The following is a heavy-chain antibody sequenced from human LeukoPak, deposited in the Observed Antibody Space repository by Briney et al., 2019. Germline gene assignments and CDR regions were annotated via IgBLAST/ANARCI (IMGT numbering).Heavy chain of an antibody. J-gene: IGHJ4*02. Sequence: SETLSLTCTVSGGSTSSDHWSWIRQPPEKGLEWIGCISYRGSTNYNPSLKSRVTISIDTSKKHFSLKLTSVTAADTGVYYCAKGRGLGVITPYSDSWGQGTLVTVSS. D-gene: IGHD3-16*02. V-gene: IGHV4-59*08. CDR2: ISYRGST. CDR1: GGSTSSDH. CDR3: AKGRGLGVITPYSDS.